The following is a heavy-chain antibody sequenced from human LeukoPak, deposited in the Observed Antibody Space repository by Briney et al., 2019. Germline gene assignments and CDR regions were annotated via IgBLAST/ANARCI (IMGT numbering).Heavy chain of an antibody. V-gene: IGHV3-33*01. CDR2: IWYDGSNK. CDR3: AREGDYDSSYDY. D-gene: IGHD3-22*01. Sequence: GRSLRLSCAASGFTFSSYGMHWVRQAPGKGLEWVAVIWYDGSNKYYADSVKGRFTISRDNSKNTLYLQMNSLRAEDTAVYYCAREGDYDSSYDYWGQGTLVTVSP. CDR1: GFTFSSYG. J-gene: IGHJ4*02.